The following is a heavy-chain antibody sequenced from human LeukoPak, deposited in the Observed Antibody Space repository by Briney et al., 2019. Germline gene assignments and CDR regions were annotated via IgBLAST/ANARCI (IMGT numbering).Heavy chain of an antibody. CDR2: INPSGGST. CDR3: ARDPFGVVISDYYYYGMDV. Sequence: ASVKVSCKASGYTFTSYYMHWVRQAPGQGLEWMGIINPSGGSTSYAQRFQGRVTMTRDTSTSTVYMELSSLRSEDTAVYYCARDPFGVVISDYYYYGMDVWGQGTTVTVSS. CDR1: GYTFTSYY. D-gene: IGHD3-3*01. V-gene: IGHV1-46*01. J-gene: IGHJ6*02.